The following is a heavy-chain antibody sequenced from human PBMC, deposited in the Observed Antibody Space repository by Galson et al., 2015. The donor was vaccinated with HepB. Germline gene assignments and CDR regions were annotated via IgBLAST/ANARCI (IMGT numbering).Heavy chain of an antibody. Sequence: ETLSLTCSVSGGSISSYYWNWIRQPPGEGLEWIGYVYYSGSTNYNPSLKSRVTILLDKSKNQFSLKLTSVTAADTAVYYCARGVPGYYDSSGSRDLDHWGQGTLVTVSS. CDR2: VYYSGST. J-gene: IGHJ4*02. V-gene: IGHV4-59*01. D-gene: IGHD3-22*01. CDR3: ARGVPGYYDSSGSRDLDH. CDR1: GGSISSYY.